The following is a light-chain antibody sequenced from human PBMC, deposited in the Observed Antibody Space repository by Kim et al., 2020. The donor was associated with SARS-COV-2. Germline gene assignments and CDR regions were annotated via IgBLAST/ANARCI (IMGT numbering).Light chain of an antibody. CDR2: ENN. Sequence: KTVTISCTRSSGSIGSNYVQWYQQRPGSSPTTVIYENNQRPSGGPDRFSGSIDSSSNAASHTISGLKTEDEADYYCQSYDSSNPWVFGGGTQLTVL. V-gene: IGLV6-57*01. CDR3: QSYDSSNPWV. CDR1: SGSIGSNY. J-gene: IGLJ3*02.